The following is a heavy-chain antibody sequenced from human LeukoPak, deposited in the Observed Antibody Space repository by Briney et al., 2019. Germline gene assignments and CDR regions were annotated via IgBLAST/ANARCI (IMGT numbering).Heavy chain of an antibody. Sequence: GASVKVSCKASGYTFTSYDINWVRQATGQGLEWMGWMNPNSGNTGYAQKFQGRVTMTRNISISTAYMELSSLRSEDTAVYYCARGGGWLQLFSWFDPWGQGTLVTVSS. CDR2: MNPNSGNT. D-gene: IGHD5-24*01. CDR1: GYTFTSYD. J-gene: IGHJ5*02. CDR3: ARGGGWLQLFSWFDP. V-gene: IGHV1-8*01.